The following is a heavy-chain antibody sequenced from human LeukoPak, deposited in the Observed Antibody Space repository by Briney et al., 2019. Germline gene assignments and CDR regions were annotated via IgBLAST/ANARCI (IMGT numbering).Heavy chain of an antibody. D-gene: IGHD3-10*02. CDR3: AELGITMIGGV. CDR1: GFTFSSYG. V-gene: IGHV3-23*01. Sequence: TGQSLRLSCAASGFTFSSYGMSWVRQAPGKGLEWVSAISGSGGSTYYADSVKGRFTISRDNAKNSLYLQMNSVRAEDTAVYYCAELGITMIGGVCGKGTTVIISS. J-gene: IGHJ6*03. CDR2: ISGSGGST.